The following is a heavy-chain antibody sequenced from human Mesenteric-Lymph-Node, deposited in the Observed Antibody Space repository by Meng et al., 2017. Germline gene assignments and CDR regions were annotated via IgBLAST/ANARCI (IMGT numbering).Heavy chain of an antibody. Sequence: GESLKISCAASGFTFSSYSMNWVRQAPGKGLEWVSTINHSGDGTYYADSVKGRFTISRDNSQNTLYLQMNSLRAEDTALYYCVKKKGIFTTADRFYDYWGQGTLVTVSS. D-gene: IGHD1-1*01. CDR3: VKKKGIFTTADRFYDY. CDR1: GFTFSSYS. CDR2: INHSGDGT. V-gene: IGHV3-23*01. J-gene: IGHJ4*02.